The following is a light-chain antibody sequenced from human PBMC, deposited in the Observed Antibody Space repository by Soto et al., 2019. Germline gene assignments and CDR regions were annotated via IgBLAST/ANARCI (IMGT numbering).Light chain of an antibody. CDR2: EVS. V-gene: IGLV2-8*01. Sequence: QSALTQPPSASGSPGQSVTISCTGTSSDVGGYNYVSWYQQHPGKAPKLMIYEVSKRPSGVPDRFSGSKSGNTASLTVSGLQGEDEADYYCSSNAGSNNLVFGGGTKLTVL. J-gene: IGLJ2*01. CDR3: SSNAGSNNLV. CDR1: SSDVGGYNY.